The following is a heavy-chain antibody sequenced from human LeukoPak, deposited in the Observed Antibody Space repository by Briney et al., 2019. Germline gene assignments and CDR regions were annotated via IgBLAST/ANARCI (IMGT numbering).Heavy chain of an antibody. J-gene: IGHJ4*02. D-gene: IGHD3-10*01. CDR3: ARDLGRITMVQGVIPGIDY. Sequence: GASVKVSCKASGYTFTSYGISWVRQAPGQGLEWMGWISAYNGNTNYAQKLQGRVTMTTDTSTSTAYMELRGLRSDDTAVYYCARDLGRITMVQGVIPGIDYWGQGTLVTVSS. CDR2: ISAYNGNT. V-gene: IGHV1-18*01. CDR1: GYTFTSYG.